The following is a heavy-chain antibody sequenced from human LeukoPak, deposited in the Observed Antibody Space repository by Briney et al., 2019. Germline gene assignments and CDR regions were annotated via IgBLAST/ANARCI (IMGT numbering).Heavy chain of an antibody. J-gene: IGHJ3*02. D-gene: IGHD5-12*01. CDR3: ARSGRGYDDAFDI. Sequence: GGSLRLSCAASGFTFSSYTMNWVRQAPGKGLEWVSSISSSSLYIYYADSVKGRFTISRDNAKNSLDLQMNSLRAEDTAVYYCARSGRGYDDAFDICGQETMVTVSS. CDR2: ISSSSLYI. V-gene: IGHV3-21*01. CDR1: GFTFSSYT.